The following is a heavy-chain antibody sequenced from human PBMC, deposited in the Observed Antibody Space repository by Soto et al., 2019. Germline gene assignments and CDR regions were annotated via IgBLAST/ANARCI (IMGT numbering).Heavy chain of an antibody. J-gene: IGHJ4*02. Sequence: PGGSLRLSCAASGFTFSSYGMHWVRQAPGKGLEWVAVISYDGSNKYYADSVKGRFTISRDNSKNTLYLQMNSLRVEDTAVYYCAKDYFEDFWGQGTLVTVSS. CDR3: AKDYFEDF. V-gene: IGHV3-30*18. CDR1: GFTFSSYG. D-gene: IGHD3-22*01. CDR2: ISYDGSNK.